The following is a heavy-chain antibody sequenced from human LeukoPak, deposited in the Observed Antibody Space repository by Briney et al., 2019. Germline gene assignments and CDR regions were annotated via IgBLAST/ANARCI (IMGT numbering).Heavy chain of an antibody. D-gene: IGHD3-9*01. CDR3: AKALEYYDILTGYLGD. CDR1: GFTFSSYG. Sequence: GGSLRLSCAASGFTFSSYGMSWVRQAPGKGLEWVSAISGSGGSTYYADSVKGRFTISRDNSKNTLYLQMNSLRAEDTAVYYCAKALEYYDILTGYLGDWGQGTLVTVSS. V-gene: IGHV3-23*01. J-gene: IGHJ4*02. CDR2: ISGSGGST.